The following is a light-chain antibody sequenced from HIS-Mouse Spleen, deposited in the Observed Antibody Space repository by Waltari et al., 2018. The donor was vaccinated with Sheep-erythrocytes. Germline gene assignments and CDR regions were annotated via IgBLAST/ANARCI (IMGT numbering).Light chain of an antibody. Sequence: SYELTQPPSVSVSPGQTASITCPGAKLGDKYACWYQQKPGQSPVLVIYQDSKRPSGIPERFSGSNSGNTATLTIGGTQAMDEADYYCQAWDSSTAVFGGGTKLTVL. CDR2: QDS. CDR3: QAWDSSTAV. V-gene: IGLV3-1*01. CDR1: KLGDKY. J-gene: IGLJ2*01.